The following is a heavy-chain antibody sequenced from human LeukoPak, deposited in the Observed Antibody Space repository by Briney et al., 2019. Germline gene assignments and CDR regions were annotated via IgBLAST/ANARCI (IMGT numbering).Heavy chain of an antibody. V-gene: IGHV3-53*01. CDR3: ARVPYYYYYMDV. CDR2: IYSAGNT. CDR1: GFTVSSNS. Sequence: GGSLRLSCTVSGFTVSSNSTSWVRQAPGKGLEWVSFIYSAGNTHYSDSVKGRFTISRDNAKNSLYLQMNSLRAEDTAVYYCARVPYYYYYMDVWGKGTTVTVSS. J-gene: IGHJ6*03.